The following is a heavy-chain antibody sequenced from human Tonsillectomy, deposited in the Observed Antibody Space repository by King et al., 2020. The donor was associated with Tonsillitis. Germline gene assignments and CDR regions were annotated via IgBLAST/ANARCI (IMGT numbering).Heavy chain of an antibody. CDR2: IKQDGSGR. V-gene: IGHV3-7*01. J-gene: IGHJ4*02. CDR1: GFTFNSYW. Sequence: VQLVESGGGLVQPGGSLRLSCVASGFTFNSYWMSWVRQAPGKGLEWVANIKQDGSGRYYVDSVKGRFTISRDNAKNSLYLEMSSLRAEDTAVYYCAGDIVVVVAASSIFDYWGQGILVTVSS. D-gene: IGHD2-15*01. CDR3: AGDIVVVVAASSIFDY.